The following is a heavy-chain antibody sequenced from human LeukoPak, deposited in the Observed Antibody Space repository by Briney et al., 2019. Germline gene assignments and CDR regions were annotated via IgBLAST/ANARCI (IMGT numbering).Heavy chain of an antibody. CDR3: ARLRDGLGAFDY. D-gene: IGHD5-24*01. Sequence: SETLSLTCAVYGGSFSGYYWSWIRQPPGKGLEWIGEINHSGSTNYNPSLKSRVTISVDTSKNQFSLKLSSVTAADTAVYYCARLRDGLGAFDYWGQGTLVTVSS. V-gene: IGHV4-34*01. CDR1: GGSFSGYY. J-gene: IGHJ4*02. CDR2: INHSGST.